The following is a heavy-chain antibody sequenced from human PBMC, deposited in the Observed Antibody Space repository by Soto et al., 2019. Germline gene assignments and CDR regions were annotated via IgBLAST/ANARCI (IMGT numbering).Heavy chain of an antibody. Sequence: SETLSLTCTVSGGSISSSSYYWGWIRQPPGKGLEWIGSIYYSGSTYYNPSLKSRVTISVDASKNQFSLKLSSVTAADTAVYYCARHVSEMDGYYYYMDVWGKGTTVTVS. CDR3: ARHVSEMDGYYYYMDV. J-gene: IGHJ6*03. D-gene: IGHD2-2*03. CDR2: IYYSGST. CDR1: GGSISSSSYY. V-gene: IGHV4-39*01.